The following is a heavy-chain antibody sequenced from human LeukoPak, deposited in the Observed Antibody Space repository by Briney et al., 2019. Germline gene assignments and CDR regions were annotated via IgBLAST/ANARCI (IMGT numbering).Heavy chain of an antibody. Sequence: ASVKVSCKASGYTFTSYGISWVRQAPGQGLEWMGRISAYNGNTNYAQKLQGRVTMTTDTSTSTAYMELRSLRSDDTAVYYCARDLRLTYYYGSGSYPPPGYWGQGTLVTVSS. CDR3: ARDLRLTYYYGSGSYPPPGY. D-gene: IGHD3-10*01. J-gene: IGHJ4*02. V-gene: IGHV1-18*01. CDR1: GYTFTSYG. CDR2: ISAYNGNT.